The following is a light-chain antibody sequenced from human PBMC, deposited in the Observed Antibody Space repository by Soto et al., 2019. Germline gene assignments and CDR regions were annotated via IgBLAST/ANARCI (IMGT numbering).Light chain of an antibody. Sequence: DIQMTQSPSTLSGSVGDRVTITCRGSQTISSWLACYHQKPGKAPKLLIYKASTLKSGVPSRFRGSGSGTELTLTISGLQRDDFATYYCQHTNSYSEAFGEGPKV. V-gene: IGKV1-5*03. CDR3: QHTNSYSEA. CDR2: KAS. CDR1: QTISSW. J-gene: IGKJ1*01.